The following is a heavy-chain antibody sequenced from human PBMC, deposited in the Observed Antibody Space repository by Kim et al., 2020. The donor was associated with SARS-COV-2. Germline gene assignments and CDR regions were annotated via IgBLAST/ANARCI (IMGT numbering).Heavy chain of an antibody. Sequence: SETLSLTCTVSGGSISSSSYYWGWIRQPPGKGLEWIGSIYYSGSTYYNPSLKSRVTISVDTSKNQFSLKLSSVTAADTAVYYCARVFPSIAVDWGQGTLVTVSS. V-gene: IGHV4-39*07. J-gene: IGHJ4*02. CDR2: IYYSGST. CDR1: GGSISSSSYY. D-gene: IGHD6-19*01. CDR3: ARVFPSIAVD.